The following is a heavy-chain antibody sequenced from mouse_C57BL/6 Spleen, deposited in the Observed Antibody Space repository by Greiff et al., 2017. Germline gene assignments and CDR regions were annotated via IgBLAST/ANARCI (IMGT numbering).Heavy chain of an antibody. Sequence: VQLQQSGPELVKPGASVKISCKASGYAFSSSWMNWVKQRPGKGLEWIGRIYPGDGDTNDNGKFKGKATLTADKSSSTAYMQLSSLTSEDSAVYFCANLYGNYEDYAMDYWGQGTSVTVSS. CDR2: IYPGDGDT. CDR3: ANLYGNYEDYAMDY. V-gene: IGHV1-82*01. D-gene: IGHD2-1*01. CDR1: GYAFSSSW. J-gene: IGHJ4*01.